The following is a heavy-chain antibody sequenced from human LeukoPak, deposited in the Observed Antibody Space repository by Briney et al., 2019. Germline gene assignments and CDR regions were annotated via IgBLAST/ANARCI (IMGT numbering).Heavy chain of an antibody. CDR2: IYHSGST. CDR1: GYSISSGYY. D-gene: IGHD3-10*01. V-gene: IGHV4-38-2*01. CDR3: ARGLEYYGSGSPHGPYNWFDP. Sequence: SETLSLTCAVSGYSISSGYYWGWIRQPPGKGLEWIGSIYHSGSTYYNPSLKSRVTISVDTSKNQFSLKLSSVTAADTAVYCCARGLEYYGSGSPHGPYNWFDPWGQGTLVTVSS. J-gene: IGHJ5*02.